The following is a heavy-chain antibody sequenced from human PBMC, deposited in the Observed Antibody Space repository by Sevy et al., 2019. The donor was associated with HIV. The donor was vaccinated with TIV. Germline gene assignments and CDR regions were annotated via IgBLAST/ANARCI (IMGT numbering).Heavy chain of an antibody. CDR1: GLTFSNAW. CDR3: TTDGAEFGGMDV. J-gene: IGHJ6*02. CDR2: SKSKTDGGTT. Sequence: GGSLRLSCGASGLTFSNAWMSWVRQAPGKGLEWVGRSKSKTDGGTTDYAAPVKRRFTISRDDSKNTLYLQMNTLETEDTAVYYCTTDGAEFGGMDVWGQGTTVTVSS. D-gene: IGHD3-10*01. V-gene: IGHV3-15*01.